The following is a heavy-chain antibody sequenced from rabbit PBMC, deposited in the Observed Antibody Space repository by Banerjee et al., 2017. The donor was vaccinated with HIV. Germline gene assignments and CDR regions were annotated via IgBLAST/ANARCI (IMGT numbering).Heavy chain of an antibody. CDR1: GFSFSSSYW. J-gene: IGHJ4*01. CDR2: IGSGSGNT. V-gene: IGHV1S45*01. D-gene: IGHD2-1*01. Sequence: LEESGGGLVQPGGSLTLTCTASGFSFSSSYWICWVRQAPGKGLEWIGCIGSGSGNTDYASWAKGRFTISKTSSTTVTLQLNSLTAADTATYFCAREGDDYGDYVSYFNLWGQGTLVTV. CDR3: AREGDDYGDYVSYFNL.